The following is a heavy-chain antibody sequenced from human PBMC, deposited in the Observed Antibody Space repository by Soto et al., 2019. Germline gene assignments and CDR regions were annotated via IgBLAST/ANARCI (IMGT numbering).Heavy chain of an antibody. Sequence: SETLSLTCAVYGGSFSGYYWSWIRHPPGKGLEWIGEINHSGSTNYNPSLKSRVTISVDTSKNQFSLKLSSVTAADTAVYYCARGGQQQLVRLVWLDPGGQGTRVTAPQ. CDR1: GGSFSGYY. V-gene: IGHV4-34*01. D-gene: IGHD6-13*01. CDR3: ARGGQQQLVRLVWLDP. CDR2: INHSGST. J-gene: IGHJ5*02.